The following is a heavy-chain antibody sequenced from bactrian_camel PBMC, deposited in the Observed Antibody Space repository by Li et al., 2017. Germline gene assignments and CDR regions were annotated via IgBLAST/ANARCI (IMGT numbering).Heavy chain of an antibody. CDR2: ISGDGRT. Sequence: HVQLVESGGGSVQAGGSLRLSCAASGYTYNRNCMGWFRWLPGQEREGVAVISGDGRTNYADSVRGRFTVSRVGAQYTGISGCYSTDLAPASFDYWGQGTQVTVS. J-gene: IGHJ4*01. V-gene: IGHV3S53*01. CDR1: GYTYNRNC. D-gene: IGHD1*01.